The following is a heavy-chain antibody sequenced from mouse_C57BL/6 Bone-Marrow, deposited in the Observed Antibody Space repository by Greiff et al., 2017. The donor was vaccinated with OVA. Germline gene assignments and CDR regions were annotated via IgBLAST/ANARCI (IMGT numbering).Heavy chain of an antibody. CDR3: TRGIYYYGFDY. CDR2: IRNKANNHAT. V-gene: IGHV6-6*01. J-gene: IGHJ2*01. D-gene: IGHD1-1*01. CDR1: GFTFSDAW. Sequence: EVKVVESGGGLVQPGGSMKLSCAASGFTFSDAWMDWVRQSPEKGLEWVAEIRNKANNHATYYAESVKGRFTISRDDSKSSVYLQMNSLRAEDTGIYYCTRGIYYYGFDYWGQGTTLTVSS.